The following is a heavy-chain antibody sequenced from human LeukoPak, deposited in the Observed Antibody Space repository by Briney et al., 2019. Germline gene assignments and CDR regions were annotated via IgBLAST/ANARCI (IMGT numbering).Heavy chain of an antibody. D-gene: IGHD3-10*01. Sequence: GGSLRLSCAASGFTFNTYAMSGVRQAPGKGLECVSTISGSGTATYYADSVKGRFTISRHNSKNTLYLQMNSLRAEDTAVYYCARARSPLYYYGSGSYRDWGQGTLVTVSS. CDR1: GFTFNTYA. J-gene: IGHJ4*02. V-gene: IGHV3-23*01. CDR3: ARARSPLYYYGSGSYRD. CDR2: ISGSGTAT.